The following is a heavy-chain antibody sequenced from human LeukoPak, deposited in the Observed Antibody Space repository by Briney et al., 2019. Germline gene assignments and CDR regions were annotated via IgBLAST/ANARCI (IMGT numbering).Heavy chain of an antibody. CDR2: MNANSGNT. V-gene: IGHV1-8*01. J-gene: IGHJ6*03. D-gene: IGHD1-1*01. CDR1: GYSFTSYD. CDR3: ARAISWNSQSYYYMDV. Sequence: GASVKVSCKASGYSFTSYDINWVRQAAGQGLGWMGGMNANSGNTGYAQRLQGRVSMTMNTSITTAYMELSSLRSEAAAVYSCARAISWNSQSYYYMDVWGKGTTVTVSS.